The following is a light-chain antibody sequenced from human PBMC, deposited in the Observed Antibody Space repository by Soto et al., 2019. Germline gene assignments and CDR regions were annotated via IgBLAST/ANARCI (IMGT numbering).Light chain of an antibody. CDR1: SSDVVNDLL. V-gene: IGLV2-23*01. Sequence: QSALTQPASVSGSPGQSITISCTGSSSDVVNDLLVSWYQQQPGKAPKLMIYEGTKRPAGVSDRFSGSKSGNTASLTISGLQAEDEADYYCCSYARGSRAFGGGTKVTVL. CDR2: EGT. J-gene: IGLJ3*02. CDR3: CSYARGSRA.